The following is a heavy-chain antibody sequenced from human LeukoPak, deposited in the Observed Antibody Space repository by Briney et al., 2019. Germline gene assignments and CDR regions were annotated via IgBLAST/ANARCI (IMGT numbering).Heavy chain of an antibody. Sequence: SETLSLTCAVYGGSFSGYYWSWIRQPPGKGLEWIGEINHSGSTNHNPSLKSRVTISVDTSKNQFSLKLSSVTAADTAVYYCARGIQLWLRNYYYYMDVWGKGTTVTISS. V-gene: IGHV4-34*01. CDR3: ARGIQLWLRNYYYYMDV. D-gene: IGHD5-18*01. J-gene: IGHJ6*03. CDR1: GGSFSGYY. CDR2: INHSGST.